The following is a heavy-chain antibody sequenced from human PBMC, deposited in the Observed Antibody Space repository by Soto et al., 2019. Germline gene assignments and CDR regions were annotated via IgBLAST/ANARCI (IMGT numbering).Heavy chain of an antibody. CDR3: ARAAIWDYNYYYMDV. V-gene: IGHV3-33*01. D-gene: IGHD5-18*01. J-gene: IGHJ6*03. CDR2: IWYDGSNK. CDR1: GFTFSSYG. Sequence: QVQLVESGGGVVQPGRSLRLSCAASGFTFSSYGMHWVRQAPGKGLEWVAVIWYDGSNKYYADSVKGRFTISRDNSKNTMYLQMNSLRAEDTAVYYCARAAIWDYNYYYMDVWGKGTTVTVSS.